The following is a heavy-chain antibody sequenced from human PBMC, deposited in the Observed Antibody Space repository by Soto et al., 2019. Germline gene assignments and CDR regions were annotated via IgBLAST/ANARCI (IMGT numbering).Heavy chain of an antibody. J-gene: IGHJ4*02. CDR3: AKDTPSSGSYYDY. V-gene: IGHV3-23*01. CDR2: ISGSGGSK. D-gene: IGHD3-10*01. Sequence: GGSLRLSCAASGFTFSSYAMSWVRQAPGKGLEWVSAISGSGGSKYYADSVKGRFTISRDKSKNTLYLQMNSLRAEETAVYYCAKDTPSSGSYYDYWGQGTLVTVSS. CDR1: GFTFSSYA.